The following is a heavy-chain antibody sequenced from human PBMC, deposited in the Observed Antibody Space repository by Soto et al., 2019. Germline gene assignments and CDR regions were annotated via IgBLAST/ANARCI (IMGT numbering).Heavy chain of an antibody. Sequence: NPSETLSLTCAVYGGSFSGYYWSWIRQPPGKGLEWIGEINHSGSTNYNPSLKSRVTISVDTSKNQFSLKLSSVTAADTAVYYCARVANYDILTGYYPLYNWFDPWGQGTLVT. CDR2: INHSGST. CDR3: ARVANYDILTGYYPLYNWFDP. CDR1: GGSFSGYY. D-gene: IGHD3-9*01. J-gene: IGHJ5*02. V-gene: IGHV4-34*01.